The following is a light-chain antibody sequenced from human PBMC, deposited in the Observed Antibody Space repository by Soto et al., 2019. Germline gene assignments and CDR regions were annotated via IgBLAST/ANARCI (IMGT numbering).Light chain of an antibody. J-gene: IGLJ2*01. Sequence: QSALTQPRSVSGSPGQSVSISCTGTSNDVGRYNYVSWYQQHPGKAPKLMIFDVIKRPSGVPDRFAGSKSGNTASLTISGLQTEEEADYFCCSFAGSLVVFGGGTKLTAL. CDR3: CSFAGSLVV. CDR2: DVI. V-gene: IGLV2-11*01. CDR1: SNDVGRYNY.